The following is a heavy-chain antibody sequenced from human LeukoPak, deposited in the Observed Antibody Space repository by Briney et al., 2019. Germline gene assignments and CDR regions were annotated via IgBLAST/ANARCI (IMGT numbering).Heavy chain of an antibody. Sequence: GGSLRLSCAASGFTFSSYAMSWVRQAPGKGLEWVSAISGSGGSTYYADSVKGRFTISRDNSKNTLYLQMNSLRAEDTAVYYCAKASRTLVIVVVVAMDYWGQGTLVTVSS. CDR3: AKASRTLVIVVVVAMDY. J-gene: IGHJ4*02. V-gene: IGHV3-23*01. CDR2: ISGSGGST. CDR1: GFTFSSYA. D-gene: IGHD2-15*01.